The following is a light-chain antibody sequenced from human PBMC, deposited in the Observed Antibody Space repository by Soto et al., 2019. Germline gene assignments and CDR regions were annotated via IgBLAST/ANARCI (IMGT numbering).Light chain of an antibody. CDR3: QQYGSSPPT. Sequence: EIVLTQSPGTPSLSPGERATLSCRASQSVSSSYLAWYQQKPGQAARLLIYGASSRATGIPDRFSGSGSGTDFTLTISRLEPEDFAVYYCQQYGSSPPTFGEGTKVDIK. V-gene: IGKV3-20*01. CDR1: QSVSSSY. CDR2: GAS. J-gene: IGKJ1*01.